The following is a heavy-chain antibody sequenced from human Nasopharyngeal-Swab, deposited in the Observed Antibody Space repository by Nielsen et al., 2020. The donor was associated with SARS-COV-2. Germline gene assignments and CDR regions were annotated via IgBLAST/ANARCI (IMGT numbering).Heavy chain of an antibody. CDR1: GFTFSDYT. CDR3: VRGTIVGAAGYDY. CDR2: ISSSGSYM. Sequence: GESLKISCAASGFTFSDYTMNWVRQAPGQGLEWVSSISSSGSYMYYTDSVKGRFTMSRDNAKNSLYLQMTGLRAEDTAVYYCVRGTIVGAAGYDYWGQGTLLTVSS. D-gene: IGHD1-26*01. V-gene: IGHV3-21*01. J-gene: IGHJ4*02.